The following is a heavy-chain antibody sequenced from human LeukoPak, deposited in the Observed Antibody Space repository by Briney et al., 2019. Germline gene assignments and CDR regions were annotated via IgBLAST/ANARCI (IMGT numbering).Heavy chain of an antibody. Sequence: SETLSLTCTVSGGSISSYYWSWIRQPPGKGLEWIGYIYYSGSTNYNPSLKSRVIIPVDTPKNQFSLKLSSVTAADTAVYYCAVAATRGPVDYWGQGTLATVSS. CDR2: IYYSGST. D-gene: IGHD2-15*01. CDR3: AVAATRGPVDY. CDR1: GGSISSYY. V-gene: IGHV4-59*01. J-gene: IGHJ4*02.